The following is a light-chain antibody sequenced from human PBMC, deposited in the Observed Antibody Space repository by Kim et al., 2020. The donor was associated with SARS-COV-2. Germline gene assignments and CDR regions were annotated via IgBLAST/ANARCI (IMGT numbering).Light chain of an antibody. J-gene: IGKJ1*01. V-gene: IGKV1-27*01. CDR3: QKCDSAPWT. CDR1: KDISNY. Sequence: SVGERITITCLARKDISNYLAWFQLNPGKAPKLLIYAASALQPGVPSRFSGSGSGTDFTLTVTSLQPEDVATYYCQKCDSAPWTFGQGTKVDIK. CDR2: AAS.